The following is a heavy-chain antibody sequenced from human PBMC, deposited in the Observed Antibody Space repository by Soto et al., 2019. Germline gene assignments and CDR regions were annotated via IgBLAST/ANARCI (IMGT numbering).Heavy chain of an antibody. Sequence: QVQLQQWGAGLLKPSETLSLTCAVYGGSFSGYYWSWIRQPPGKGLEWIGEINHSGSTNYNPSLKSRVTISVDTSKNQFSLKLSSGPAADMAVYYCARQVLPYYYYMDVWGKGTTVTVSS. V-gene: IGHV4-34*01. CDR2: INHSGST. CDR3: ARQVLPYYYYMDV. J-gene: IGHJ6*03. CDR1: GGSFSGYY. D-gene: IGHD2-15*01.